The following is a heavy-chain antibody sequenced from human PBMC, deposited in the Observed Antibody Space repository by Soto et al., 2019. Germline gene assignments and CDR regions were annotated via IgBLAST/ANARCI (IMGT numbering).Heavy chain of an antibody. Sequence: ASVKVSCKASGYTFTGYYMHWVRQAPGQGLEWIRWINPRSGGTNYAQRFQGRVTMTRDTSISTAYMDLSRLRSDDTAVYYCASWGSLRSTSFDYCGQGTLVTSSS. V-gene: IGHV1-2*02. CDR2: INPRSGGT. J-gene: IGHJ4*02. CDR3: ASWGSLRSTSFDY. CDR1: GYTFTGYY. D-gene: IGHD3-16*01.